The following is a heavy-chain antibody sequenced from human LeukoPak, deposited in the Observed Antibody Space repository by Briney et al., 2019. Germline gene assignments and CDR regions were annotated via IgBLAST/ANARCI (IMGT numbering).Heavy chain of an antibody. CDR2: IIPIFGTA. V-gene: IGHV1-69*06. CDR1: GGTFSSYA. Sequence: SVKVSCKASGGTFSSYAISWVRQAPGQGLKWMGGIIPIFGTANYAQKFQGRVTMTEDTSTDTAYMELSSLRSEDTAVYYCATDLGYYDSRRDYWGQGTLVTVSS. J-gene: IGHJ4*02. D-gene: IGHD3-22*01. CDR3: ATDLGYYDSRRDY.